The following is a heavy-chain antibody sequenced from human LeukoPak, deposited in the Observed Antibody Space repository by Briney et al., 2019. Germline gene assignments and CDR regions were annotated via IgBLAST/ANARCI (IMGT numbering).Heavy chain of an antibody. J-gene: IGHJ6*02. Sequence: SVKVSCKASVGTFSSYTISWGRQAPGQGLEWMGGIIPILGIANYAQKFQGRVTTTADKSTRTAYMELSSLRSEDTAVYYCASDDIVVVPAATPPYYYYYGMDVWGQGTTVTVSS. D-gene: IGHD2-2*01. CDR3: ASDDIVVVPAATPPYYYYYGMDV. V-gene: IGHV1-69*10. CDR1: VGTFSSYT. CDR2: IIPILGIA.